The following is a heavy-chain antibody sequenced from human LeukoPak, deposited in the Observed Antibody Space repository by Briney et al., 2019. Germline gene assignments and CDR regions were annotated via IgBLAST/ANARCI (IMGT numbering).Heavy chain of an antibody. CDR1: GITFNTYS. V-gene: IGHV3-30*04. CDR3: VALNVLRFLEWLY. CDR2: ISYDGSNK. J-gene: IGHJ4*02. Sequence: GGSLRLSCAASGITFNTYSMHWVRQAPGKGLEWVAAISYDGSNKYYADSVKGRFTVSRDNSKNTLYLQMNSLRAEDTAVYYCVALNVLRFLEWLYWGQGTLVTVSS. D-gene: IGHD3-3*01.